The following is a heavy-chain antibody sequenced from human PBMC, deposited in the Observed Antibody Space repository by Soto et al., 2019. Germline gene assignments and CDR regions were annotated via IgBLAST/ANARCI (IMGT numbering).Heavy chain of an antibody. Sequence: LSLTCTVSGGSTNDFYWSWIRQPPGKGLEWIGYIYFSGSTDYNPSLKGRVTISVDTSKNQFSLKLRSVTAADTAVYYCARVGGVAARTFDYWGQGTLVTVSS. D-gene: IGHD6-6*01. V-gene: IGHV4-59*01. CDR2: IYFSGST. CDR1: GGSTNDFY. J-gene: IGHJ4*02. CDR3: ARVGGVAARTFDY.